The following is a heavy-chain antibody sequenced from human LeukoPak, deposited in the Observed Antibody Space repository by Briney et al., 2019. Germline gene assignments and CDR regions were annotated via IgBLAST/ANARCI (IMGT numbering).Heavy chain of an antibody. D-gene: IGHD1-1*01. CDR1: GFTFSSNA. CDR3: AKDFVGTGNFRGGDY. CDR2: ITAGGDTP. Sequence: GGSLRLSCAASGFTFSSNAMTWVRQAPGKGLECVSAITAGGDTPYYADSVRGRFTISRDNSKNILYLQMNSLRAEDTALYYCAKDFVGTGNFRGGDYWGQGTLVTVSS. V-gene: IGHV3-23*01. J-gene: IGHJ4*02.